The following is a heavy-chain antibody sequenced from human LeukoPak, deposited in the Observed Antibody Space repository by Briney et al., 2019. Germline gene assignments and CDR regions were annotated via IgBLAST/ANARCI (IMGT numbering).Heavy chain of an antibody. V-gene: IGHV4-4*07. CDR2: VYTSGST. D-gene: IGHD2-15*01. J-gene: IGHJ6*03. CDR3: ARARAGRDNYYYYYYMDV. CDR1: GGSISSYY. Sequence: SETLSLTCTVSGGSISSYYWSWIRQPAGKGLEWIGRVYTSGSTNYNPSLKSRVTISVDTSKNQFSLKLSSVTAADTAVYYCARARAGRDNYYYYYYMDVWGKGTTVTISS.